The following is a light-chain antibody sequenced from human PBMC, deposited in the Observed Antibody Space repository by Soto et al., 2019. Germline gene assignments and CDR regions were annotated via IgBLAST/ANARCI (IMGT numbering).Light chain of an antibody. Sequence: EIVLTQSPGTLSLSPGERATLSCRASQSVSNNYLAWYQQKPGQAPRLLIYGASNRATGIPARFSGSGSGTDFTLTISSLEPEDFAVYYCQQRSNWPPLFGQGTRLEIK. V-gene: IGKV3-11*01. CDR3: QQRSNWPPL. CDR2: GAS. CDR1: QSVSNNY. J-gene: IGKJ5*01.